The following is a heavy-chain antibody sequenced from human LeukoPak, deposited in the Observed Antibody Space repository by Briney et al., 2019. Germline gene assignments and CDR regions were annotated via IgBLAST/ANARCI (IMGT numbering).Heavy chain of an antibody. CDR1: GYTFTGYY. J-gene: IGHJ4*02. Sequence: ASVKVSCKASGYTFTGYYMHWVRQAPGQGLEWMGWINPNSGGTNYAQKFQGRVTMTGDTSISTAYMELSRLRSDDTAVYYCARDLIVVVPAAMEDYWGQGTLVTVSS. D-gene: IGHD2-2*01. CDR3: ARDLIVVVPAAMEDY. V-gene: IGHV1-2*02. CDR2: INPNSGGT.